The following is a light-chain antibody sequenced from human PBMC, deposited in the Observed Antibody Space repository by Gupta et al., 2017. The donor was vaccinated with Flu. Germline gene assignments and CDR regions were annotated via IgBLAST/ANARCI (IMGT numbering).Light chain of an antibody. J-gene: IGLJ3*02. V-gene: IGLV1-44*01. CDR3: ATRDDSLNGWV. CDR1: SSNIGTNT. CDR2: ADN. Sequence: QSVLTQPPSASGTPGQGVTISRSGGSSNIGTNTVNWYQHLPGTAPKLLIYADNLRPSGIPDRFSASKSGTSASLAISGLQSEDESDYYCATRDDSLNGWVFGGGTKLTVL.